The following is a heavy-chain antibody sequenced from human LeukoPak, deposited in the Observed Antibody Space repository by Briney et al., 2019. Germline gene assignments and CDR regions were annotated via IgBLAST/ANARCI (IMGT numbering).Heavy chain of an antibody. CDR2: ISGSGGST. V-gene: IGHV3-23*01. Sequence: PGGSLRLSCAASGFTFSSYAMSWVRQAPGKGLEWVSAISGSGGSTYYADSVKGRFTISRDNAKNSLYPQMNSLRAEDTAVYYCARAACSSTSCYPQYYYYYMDVWGKGTTVTVSS. CDR1: GFTFSSYA. CDR3: ARAACSSTSCYPQYYYYYMDV. D-gene: IGHD2-2*01. J-gene: IGHJ6*03.